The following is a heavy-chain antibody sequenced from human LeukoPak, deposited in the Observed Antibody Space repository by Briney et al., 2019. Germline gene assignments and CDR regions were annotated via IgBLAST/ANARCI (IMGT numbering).Heavy chain of an antibody. CDR2: IIPILGIA. CDR1: GGTFSSYA. J-gene: IGHJ6*02. V-gene: IGHV1-69*04. CDR3: ARGVSPVYYYYDMDV. D-gene: IGHD1-26*01. Sequence: ASVKVSCKASGGTFSSYAISWVRQAPGQGLEWMGRIIPILGIANYAQKFQGRVTITADKSTSTAYMELSSLRSEDTAVYYCARGVSPVYYYYDMDVWGQGTTVTVSS.